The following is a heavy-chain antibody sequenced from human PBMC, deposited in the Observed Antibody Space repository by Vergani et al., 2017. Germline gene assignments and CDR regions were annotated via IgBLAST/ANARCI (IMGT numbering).Heavy chain of an antibody. CDR1: GGSISSGGYY. D-gene: IGHD3-10*01. CDR2: IYYSGST. V-gene: IGHV4-31*03. J-gene: IGHJ3*02. CDR3: ARXARLLWFGERRAHDAFDI. Sequence: QVQLQESGPGLVKPSQTLSLTCTVSGGSISSGGYYWSWIRQHPGKGLEWIGYIYYSGSTYYNPSLKSRVTISVDTSKNQFSLKLSSVTAADTAVYYCARXARLLWFGERRAHDAFDIWGQGTMVTVSS.